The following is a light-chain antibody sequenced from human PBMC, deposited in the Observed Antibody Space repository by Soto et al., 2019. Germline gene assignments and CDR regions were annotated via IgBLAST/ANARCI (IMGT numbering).Light chain of an antibody. CDR2: DAS. V-gene: IGKV3-11*01. CDR3: QQYNNWPWT. CDR1: QSVGDY. J-gene: IGKJ1*01. Sequence: TVLTQSPATLSLSPGDRASLSCRASQSVGDYLAWYQQKPGQAPRLLIYDASNRAAGVPYRFRGSGSGTDFTLTISSLQSEDFAVYYCQQYNNWPWTFGQGTKVDIK.